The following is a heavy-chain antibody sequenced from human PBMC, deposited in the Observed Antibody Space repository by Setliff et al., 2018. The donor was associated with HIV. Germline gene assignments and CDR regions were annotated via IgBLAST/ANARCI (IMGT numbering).Heavy chain of an antibody. CDR3: ARDPAVVSRELAFDI. D-gene: IGHD2-15*01. J-gene: IGHJ3*02. CDR2: IFHTGSS. V-gene: IGHV4-59*01. CDR1: GGSMSNYY. Sequence: PSETLSLTCSVPGGSMSNYYWSWVRQPPGKGLEWMGDIFHTGSSTYNPSLKSRVSLSVDTSKNQFSLRLSAVTAADTAVYYCARDPAVVSRELAFDIWGQGTMVTVSS.